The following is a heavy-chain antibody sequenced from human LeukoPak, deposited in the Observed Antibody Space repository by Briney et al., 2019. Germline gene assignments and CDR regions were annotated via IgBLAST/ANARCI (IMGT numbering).Heavy chain of an antibody. V-gene: IGHV4-39*01. CDR3: ARPTETYSSGWHPFDY. D-gene: IGHD6-19*01. Sequence: PSETLSLTCTVSGGSISSSSYYWGWIRQPPGKGLEWIGSIYYSGSTYYNPSLKSRVTISVDTSKNQFSLKLSSVTAADTAVYYCARPTETYSSGWHPFDYWGQGTLVTVSS. CDR1: GGSISSSSYY. J-gene: IGHJ4*02. CDR2: IYYSGST.